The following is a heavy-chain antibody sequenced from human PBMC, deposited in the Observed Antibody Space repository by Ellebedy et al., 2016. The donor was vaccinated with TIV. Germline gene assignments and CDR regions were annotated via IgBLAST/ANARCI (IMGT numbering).Heavy chain of an antibody. CDR1: GGSISSSSYY. D-gene: IGHD1-26*01. CDR2: IYYSGST. CDR3: ARLPLSLGKIVGATVGGMDV. J-gene: IGHJ6*02. Sequence: MPSETLSLTCTVSGGSISSSSYYWGWIRQPPGKGLEWIGSIYYSGSTNYNPSLKSRVTISVDTSKNQFSLKLSSVTAADTAVYYCARLPLSLGKIVGATVGGMDVWGQGTTVTVSS. V-gene: IGHV4-39*07.